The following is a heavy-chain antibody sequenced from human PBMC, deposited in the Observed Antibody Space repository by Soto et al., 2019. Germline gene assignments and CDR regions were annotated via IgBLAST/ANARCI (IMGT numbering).Heavy chain of an antibody. J-gene: IGHJ4*02. D-gene: IGHD6-6*01. CDR2: MYSSGTT. CDR3: ARNKYSSSAAYFDS. V-gene: IGHV4-59*01. CDR1: GGSMSGYY. Sequence: PSATQSLTCTVSGGSMSGYYWSWIRQPPGRGLEWVGYMYSSGTTYYHPSLRSRVSMSLDSSKSQISLNLSSVTAADTAMYYCARNKYSSSAAYFDSWGQGTLVTVSS.